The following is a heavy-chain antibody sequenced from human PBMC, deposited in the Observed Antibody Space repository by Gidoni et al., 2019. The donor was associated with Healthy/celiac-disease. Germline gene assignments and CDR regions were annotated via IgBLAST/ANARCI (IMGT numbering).Heavy chain of an antibody. J-gene: IGHJ6*02. CDR1: GYTFTGYY. V-gene: IGHV1-2*02. CDR2: INPNSGGT. CDR3: ASDLETYDYVWGSYRYYGMDV. Sequence: QVQLVQSGAEVKKPGASVKVSCKASGYTFTGYYMHWVRQAPGQGLEWMGWINPNSGGTNYAQKFQGRVTMTRDTSISTAYMELSRLRSDDTAVYYCASDLETYDYVWGSYRYYGMDVWGQGTTVTVSS. D-gene: IGHD3-16*02.